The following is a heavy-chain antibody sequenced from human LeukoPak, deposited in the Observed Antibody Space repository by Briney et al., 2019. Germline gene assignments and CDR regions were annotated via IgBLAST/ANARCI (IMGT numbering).Heavy chain of an antibody. V-gene: IGHV4-34*01. CDR3: ARRFGYGYRTGYYMDV. Sequence: SETLSLTCAVYGGSFSGYYWSWIRQPPGKGLEWVGGINHSGSTNYNPSLKSRVTISVDTSKNQFSLKLSSVTAADTAVYYCARRFGYGYRTGYYMDVWGKGTTVTISS. CDR2: INHSGST. CDR1: GGSFSGYY. J-gene: IGHJ6*03. D-gene: IGHD5-18*01.